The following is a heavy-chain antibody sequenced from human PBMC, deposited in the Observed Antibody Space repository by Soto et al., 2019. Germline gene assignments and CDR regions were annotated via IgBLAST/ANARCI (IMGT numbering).Heavy chain of an antibody. CDR1: GFSLSTDGVG. D-gene: IGHD3-22*01. CDR2: IYWNNDK. J-gene: IGHJ2*01. V-gene: IGHV2-5*01. CDR3: AHYDNSYWYFDL. Sequence: QITLKESGPTLVKPTQTLTLTCTSSGFSLSTDGVGVGWIRQPPGKALEWLALIYWNNDKRFGPSLKSRLTITKDTSKNQVVLTVTNVDPVDTATYYCAHYDNSYWYFDLWGRGTLVTVSS.